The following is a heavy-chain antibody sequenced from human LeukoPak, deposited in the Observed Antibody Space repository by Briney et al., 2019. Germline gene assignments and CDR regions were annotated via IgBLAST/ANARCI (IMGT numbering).Heavy chain of an antibody. V-gene: IGHV3-30*02. CDR1: GFTFSSYG. CDR2: IRYDGSDK. CDR3: AKDSWEVGATSEIDY. Sequence: GGSLKLSCAASGFTFSSYGMHWVGQAPGRGLDWVAFIRYDGSDKYYADSVKGRLTISSDSSKNTLFLQMNSLRPEDTAVYYCAKDSWEVGATSEIDYWGQGTLVTVSS. J-gene: IGHJ4*02. D-gene: IGHD1-26*01.